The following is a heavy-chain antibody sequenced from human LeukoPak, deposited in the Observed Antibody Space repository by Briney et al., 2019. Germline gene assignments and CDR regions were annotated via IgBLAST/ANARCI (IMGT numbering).Heavy chain of an antibody. D-gene: IGHD4-11*01. CDR3: ARSVPDYTRFDV. Sequence: PGGSLRLSCVASGFTFSDYAMNWVRQAPGKGLEWVSTFKTNYNQVYYAESVRGRFTISTDNSKNTAYLQMNSLRVEDTALYYCARSVPDYTRFDVWGQGALVTVSS. CDR2: FKTNYNQV. V-gene: IGHV3-23*05. CDR1: GFTFSDYA. J-gene: IGHJ4*02.